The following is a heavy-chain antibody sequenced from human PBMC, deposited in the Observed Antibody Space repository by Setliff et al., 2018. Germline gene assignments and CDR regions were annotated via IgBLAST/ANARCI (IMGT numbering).Heavy chain of an antibody. CDR1: GFTFSTYT. CDR2: INSGGSLI. D-gene: IGHD3-10*01. CDR3: ARDLIRGAPNWFDP. Sequence: GESLKISCAASGFTFSTYTMNWVRQAPGKGLEWVSYINSGGSLIYYADSVKGRFTISRDNAKSSLYLQMNSLRAEDTAVYYCARDLIRGAPNWFDPWGQGTLVTVSS. J-gene: IGHJ5*02. V-gene: IGHV3-48*04.